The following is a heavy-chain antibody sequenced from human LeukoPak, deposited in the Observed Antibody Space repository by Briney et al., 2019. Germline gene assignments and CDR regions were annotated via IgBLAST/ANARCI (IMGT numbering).Heavy chain of an antibody. D-gene: IGHD6-19*01. J-gene: IGHJ4*02. CDR3: ARQRRSSGWPNDY. CDR1: GYSFTSYW. CDR2: IYPDDSDT. V-gene: IGHV5-51*01. Sequence: GSLKISCKGSGYSFTSYWISWVRQMPGKGLEWMGIIYPDDSDTRYSPSFQGQVTITADKSISTAYLQWSSLKASDNAMYYCARQRRSSGWPNDYWGQGTLVTVSS.